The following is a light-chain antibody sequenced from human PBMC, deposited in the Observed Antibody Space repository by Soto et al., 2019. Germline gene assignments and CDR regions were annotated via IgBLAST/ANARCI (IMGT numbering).Light chain of an antibody. J-gene: IGKJ1*01. Sequence: EIVMTQSPATLAVSPGDTATLSCRASQSLSDNLAWYQQKPGQAPRLLIFRASTRAKGVPARFSGRGSGTEFTLTISGLQSEDFAVYYCKQYNNWTPWTLGPGTKVDIK. CDR2: RAS. CDR1: QSLSDN. V-gene: IGKV3-15*01. CDR3: KQYNNWTPWT.